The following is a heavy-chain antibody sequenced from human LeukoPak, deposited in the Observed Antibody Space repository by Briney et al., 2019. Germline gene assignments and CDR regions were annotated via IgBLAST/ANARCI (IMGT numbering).Heavy chain of an antibody. CDR1: GFTFSSYW. D-gene: IGHD1-14*01. J-gene: IGHJ4*02. Sequence: PGGSLRLSCAASGFTFSSYWMSWVRQAPGKGLESVANIKQDGSEKYYVDSVKGRFTISRDNAKNSLYLQMSSLRVEDTAVYYCARGLYNRNYWGQGTLVTVSS. V-gene: IGHV3-7*01. CDR3: ARGLYNRNY. CDR2: IKQDGSEK.